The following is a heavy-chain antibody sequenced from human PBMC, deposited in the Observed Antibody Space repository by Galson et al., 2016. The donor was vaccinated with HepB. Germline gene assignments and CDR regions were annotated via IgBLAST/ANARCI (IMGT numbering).Heavy chain of an antibody. CDR3: AKGGPGIAVPADL. D-gene: IGHD6-19*01. CDR1: GFTFSSHG. CDR2: TSHDGSNE. V-gene: IGHV3-30*18. J-gene: IGHJ5*02. Sequence: SLRLSCAAPGFTFSSHGMHWVRQAPGQGPEWVAVTSHDGSNEYYADSVKGRFAISRDNPKNALYLQMNSLTAGDTAVYYCAKGGPGIAVPADLWGQGILVTFSS.